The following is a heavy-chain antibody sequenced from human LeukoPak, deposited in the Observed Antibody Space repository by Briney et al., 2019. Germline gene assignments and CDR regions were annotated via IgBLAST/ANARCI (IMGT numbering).Heavy chain of an antibody. J-gene: IGHJ4*02. CDR2: ISGSGATT. Sequence: QPGGALRLSCAASGFTFSSYAMSWVRQAPRKGLVWVSSISGSGATTNYADSARGRFTISRGSSMNTVYLQMNSLRAEDTAIYYCVKVRFDSSAHLDGFWGQGTLVTVSS. CDR3: VKVRFDSSAHLDGF. V-gene: IGHV3-23*01. CDR1: GFTFSSYA. D-gene: IGHD3-22*01.